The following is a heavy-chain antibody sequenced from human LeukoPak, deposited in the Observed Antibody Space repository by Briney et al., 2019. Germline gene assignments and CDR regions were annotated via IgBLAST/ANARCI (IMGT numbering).Heavy chain of an antibody. CDR2: IYYSGST. CDR1: GGSISSYY. Sequence: SETLSLTCTVSGGSISSYYWSWIRQPPGKGLEWIGYIYYSGSTNYNPSLKNRVTISVDTSKNQFSLKLSSVTAADTAVYYCARHEYSSGWYYFDYWGQGTLVTVSS. CDR3: ARHEYSSGWYYFDY. V-gene: IGHV4-59*08. D-gene: IGHD6-19*01. J-gene: IGHJ4*02.